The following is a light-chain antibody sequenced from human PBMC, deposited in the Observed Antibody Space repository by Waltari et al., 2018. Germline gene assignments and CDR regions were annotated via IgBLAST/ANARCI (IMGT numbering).Light chain of an antibody. Sequence: DIHLTQSPSYLASSVGARVPITCRASRGISRYLAWYQQKPGKAPKLLIYAASTLQSGVQLRFSGSGSGTEFTLTISSLQPEDFATYYCQQVNTYSWTFGQGTKVEIK. J-gene: IGKJ1*01. CDR1: RGISRY. CDR2: AAS. CDR3: QQVNTYSWT. V-gene: IGKV1-9*01.